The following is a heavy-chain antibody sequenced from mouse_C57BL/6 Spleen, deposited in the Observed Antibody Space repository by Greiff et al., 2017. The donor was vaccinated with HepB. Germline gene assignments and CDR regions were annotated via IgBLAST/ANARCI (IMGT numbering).Heavy chain of an antibody. CDR1: GYTFTSYW. V-gene: IGHV1-69*01. CDR3: ARRRGNLYYFDY. CDR2: IDPSDSYT. J-gene: IGHJ2*01. Sequence: VQLQQPGAELVMPGASVKLSCKASGYTFTSYWMHWVKQRPGQGLEWIGEIDPSDSYTNYNQKFKGKSTLTVDKSSSTAYMQLSSLTSEDSAVYYCARRRGNLYYFDYWGQGTTLTVSS. D-gene: IGHD2-1*01.